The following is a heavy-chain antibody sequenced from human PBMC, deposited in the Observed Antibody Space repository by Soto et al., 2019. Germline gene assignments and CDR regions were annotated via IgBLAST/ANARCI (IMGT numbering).Heavy chain of an antibody. D-gene: IGHD2-15*01. Sequence: QVQLVQSGAEVKKPGASVKVSCKASGYTFTSYGISWVRQAPGQGLEWMGWISAYNGNTNYAQKLQGRVTMTTDTSTSRAYVELRSLRSDDTAVYYCARDLDCSGGSGYFVPWFWGQGSLVTVSS. CDR1: GYTFTSYG. J-gene: IGHJ4*02. V-gene: IGHV1-18*01. CDR2: ISAYNGNT. CDR3: ARDLDCSGGSGYFVPWF.